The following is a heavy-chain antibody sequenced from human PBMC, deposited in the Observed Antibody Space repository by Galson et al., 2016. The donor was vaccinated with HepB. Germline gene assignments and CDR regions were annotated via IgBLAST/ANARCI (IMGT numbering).Heavy chain of an antibody. CDR1: GFTFDDYA. V-gene: IGHV3-9*01. CDR3: ARAGSSWYFDY. J-gene: IGHJ4*02. D-gene: IGHD6-13*01. CDR2: VTWNSENI. Sequence: SLRLSCAASGFTFDDYAMHWVRQVSGRSLEWVSGVTWNSENIGYADSVKGRFTIPRDNANNSLYLQMNSLRDEDTAVYYCARAGSSWYFDYWGQGTLVTVSS.